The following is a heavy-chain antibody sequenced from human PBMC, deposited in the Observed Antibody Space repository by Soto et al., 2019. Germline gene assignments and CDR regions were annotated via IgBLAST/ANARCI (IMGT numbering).Heavy chain of an antibody. CDR2: IYYSGTS. J-gene: IGHJ4*02. Sequence: PSETLSLTCSVSGGSISSYYWSWIRQPPGKGLEWIGNIYYSGTSYSYPSLKGRVTMSVDTSKNQFSMRLSSVTAADTAVYYCTDMRGQWLPRDWGRGIMVTVSS. CDR1: GGSISSYY. D-gene: IGHD6-19*01. V-gene: IGHV4-59*04. CDR3: TDMRGQWLPRD.